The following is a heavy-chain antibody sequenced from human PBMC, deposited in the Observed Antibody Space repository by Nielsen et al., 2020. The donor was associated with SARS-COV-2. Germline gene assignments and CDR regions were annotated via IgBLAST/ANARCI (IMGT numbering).Heavy chain of an antibody. Sequence: SETLSLTCAVYGGSFSGYYWSWIRQPPGKGLEWIGEINHSGSTNYNPSLKSRVTISVDTSKNQFSLKLSSVTAADTAVYYCARRSSSWYRVGMDVWGQRTTVTVSS. CDR3: ARRSSSWYRVGMDV. V-gene: IGHV4-34*01. D-gene: IGHD6-13*01. J-gene: IGHJ6*02. CDR1: GGSFSGYY. CDR2: INHSGST.